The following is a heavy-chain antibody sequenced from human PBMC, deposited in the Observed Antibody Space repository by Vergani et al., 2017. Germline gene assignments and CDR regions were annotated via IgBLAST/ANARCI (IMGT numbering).Heavy chain of an antibody. J-gene: IGHJ3*02. D-gene: IGHD3-22*01. Sequence: QVQLQESGPGLVKPSETLSLTCTVSGGSISSHYWSWIRQPPGKGLEWIGYIYCSGSTYYNPSLKSRVTISVDTSKNQFSLKLSSVTAADTAVYYCARDRPSDSITNDAFDIWGQGTMVTVSS. CDR3: ARDRPSDSITNDAFDI. CDR2: IYCSGST. V-gene: IGHV4-59*11. CDR1: GGSISSHY.